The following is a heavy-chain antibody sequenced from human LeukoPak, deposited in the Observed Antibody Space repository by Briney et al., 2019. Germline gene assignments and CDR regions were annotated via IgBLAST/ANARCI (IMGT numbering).Heavy chain of an antibody. D-gene: IGHD6-13*01. V-gene: IGHV3-20*04. CDR3: ARESGIAAALDL. Sequence: TGGSLRLSCAASGFTFDDYGMSWVRQAPGKGLEWVSGINWNGGSTGYADSVKGRFTISRDNAKNTLYLQMNSLRAEDTAVYYCARESGIAAALDLWGQGTLVTVSS. CDR2: INWNGGST. CDR1: GFTFDDYG. J-gene: IGHJ5*02.